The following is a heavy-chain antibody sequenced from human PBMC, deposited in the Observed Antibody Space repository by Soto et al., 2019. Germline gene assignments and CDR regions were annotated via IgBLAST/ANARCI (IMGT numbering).Heavy chain of an antibody. D-gene: IGHD3-3*01. CDR1: GYTFTSYG. V-gene: IGHV1-18*01. Sequence: ASVKVSCKASGYTFTSYGISWVRQAPGQGLEWMGWISAYNGNTNYAQKLQGRVTMTTDTSTSTAYMELRSLRSDDTAVYYCARGTYYDFWSGYYFDYRGQGTLVTVSS. J-gene: IGHJ4*02. CDR2: ISAYNGNT. CDR3: ARGTYYDFWSGYYFDY.